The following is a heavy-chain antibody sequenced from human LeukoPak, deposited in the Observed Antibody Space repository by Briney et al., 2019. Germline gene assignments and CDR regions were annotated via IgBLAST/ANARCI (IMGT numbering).Heavy chain of an antibody. D-gene: IGHD6-19*01. CDR2: IKNSHGFI. Sequence: GGSLRLSCAASGFTFSSYSFNWVRQAPGKGLEWISYIKNSHGFIYYADSVKGRFTISTDSAKNSLYLQMNSLRAEDTAVYYCAKRGRGYSSGWSGDDAFDIWGQGTMVTVSS. J-gene: IGHJ3*02. CDR3: AKRGRGYSSGWSGDDAFDI. CDR1: GFTFSSYS. V-gene: IGHV3-48*01.